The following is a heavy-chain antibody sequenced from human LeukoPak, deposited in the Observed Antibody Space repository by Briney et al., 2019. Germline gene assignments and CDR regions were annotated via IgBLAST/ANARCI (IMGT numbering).Heavy chain of an antibody. V-gene: IGHV1-18*01. CDR1: GYTFPSYG. CDR2: ISAYNGNT. Sequence: ASVQVSCQASGYTFPSYGISWVRQAPGQGRAGMGWISAYNGNTNYAQKLQGRVTMTTDTSTSTAYMELRSLRSDDTAVYYGARHSGSYYDAFDIWGQGTMVTVSS. CDR3: ARHSGSYYDAFDI. D-gene: IGHD1-26*01. J-gene: IGHJ3*02.